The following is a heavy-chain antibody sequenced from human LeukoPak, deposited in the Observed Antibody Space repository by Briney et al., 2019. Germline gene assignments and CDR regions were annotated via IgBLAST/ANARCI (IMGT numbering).Heavy chain of an antibody. Sequence: SETLSLTCTVAGGSISSYYWSWIRQPVGKGLEWVGEINHSGSTNYNPSLKSRVTISVDTSKNQFSLKLSSVTAADTAVYYCARGYSYGYYYYYYMDVWGKGTTVTVSS. D-gene: IGHD5-18*01. CDR3: ARGYSYGYYYYYYMDV. CDR2: INHSGST. V-gene: IGHV4-34*01. J-gene: IGHJ6*03. CDR1: GGSISSYY.